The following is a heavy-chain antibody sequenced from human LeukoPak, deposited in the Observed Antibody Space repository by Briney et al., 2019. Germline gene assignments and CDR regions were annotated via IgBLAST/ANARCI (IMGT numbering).Heavy chain of an antibody. D-gene: IGHD6-19*01. CDR1: GDSISSGSYY. Sequence: SETLSLTCTVSGDSISSGSYYWTWIRQPAGKGLEWIGRIYTSGSTINNPSLKNTNYNPSLKSRLTMSVDRSKNQFSLKLSSVTAADTAVYYCARSGYSSGWYGDRFDYWGQGTLVTVSS. V-gene: IGHV4-61*02. CDR3: ARSGYSSGWYGDRFDY. CDR2: IYTSGSTINNPSLKNT. J-gene: IGHJ4*02.